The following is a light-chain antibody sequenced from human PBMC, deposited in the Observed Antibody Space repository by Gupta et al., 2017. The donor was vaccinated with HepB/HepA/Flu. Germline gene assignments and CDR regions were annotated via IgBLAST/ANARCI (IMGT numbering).Light chain of an antibody. CDR2: DVS. V-gene: IGLV2-14*03. CDR3: SSYTSSSTLVV. J-gene: IGLJ2*01. Sequence: HSARLRPPPVLGPPGRSITISCTGTSSDVGGYNYVSWYQQHPGKAPKLMIYDVSNRPSGVSNRFSGSKSGNTASLTISGLQAEDEADYYCSSYTSSSTLVVFGGGTKLTVL. CDR1: SSDVGGYNY.